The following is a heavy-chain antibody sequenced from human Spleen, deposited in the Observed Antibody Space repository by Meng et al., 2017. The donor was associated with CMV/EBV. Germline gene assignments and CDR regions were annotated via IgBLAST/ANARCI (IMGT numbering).Heavy chain of an antibody. Sequence: FACSSYAMHWVRQAPGKGLEWVAVISYDGSNKYYADSVKGRFTISRDNSKNTLYLQMNSLRVEDTAVFYCARTPSKTIVGGNYYFDYWGQGTLVTVSS. V-gene: IGHV3-30-3*01. D-gene: IGHD2-21*01. J-gene: IGHJ4*02. CDR1: FACSSYA. CDR3: ARTPSKTIVGGNYYFDY. CDR2: ISYDGSNK.